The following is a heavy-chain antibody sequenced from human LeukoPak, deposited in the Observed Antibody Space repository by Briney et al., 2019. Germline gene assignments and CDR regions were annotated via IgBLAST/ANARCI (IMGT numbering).Heavy chain of an antibody. CDR3: ATIVGATVFDY. Sequence: EASVKVSCKVSGYTLTELSMHWVRQAPGKGLEWMGGFDPEDGETIYAQKFQGRVTMTEVTSTDTAYMELSSLRSEDTAVYYCATIVGATVFDYWGQGTLVTVSS. D-gene: IGHD1-26*01. CDR2: FDPEDGET. V-gene: IGHV1-24*01. CDR1: GYTLTELS. J-gene: IGHJ4*02.